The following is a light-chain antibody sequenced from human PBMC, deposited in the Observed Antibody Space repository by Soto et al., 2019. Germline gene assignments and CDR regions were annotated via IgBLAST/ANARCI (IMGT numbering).Light chain of an antibody. CDR2: HVT. Sequence: HSVLTQPASVSGSPGQSITISCTGTSSDIGHYDYVSWYQQHPVKAPKLMIYHVTYRPSVVSNRYSGSKSGNSASLTISGLQADDEADYYCCSLTTSHTYVFGGGNKVTVL. J-gene: IGLJ1*01. CDR1: SSDIGHYDY. CDR3: CSLTTSHTYV. V-gene: IGLV2-14*03.